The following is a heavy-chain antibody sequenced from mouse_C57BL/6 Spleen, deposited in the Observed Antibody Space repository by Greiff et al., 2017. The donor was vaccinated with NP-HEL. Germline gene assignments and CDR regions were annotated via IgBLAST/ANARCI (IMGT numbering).Heavy chain of an antibody. CDR1: GYTFTSYW. CDR2: IYPGSGST. V-gene: IGHV1-55*01. D-gene: IGHD1-1*02. CDR3: ARSSYYERIAY. J-gene: IGHJ3*01. Sequence: QVQLQQPGAELVKPGVSVKMSCKASGYTFTSYWITWVKQRPGQGLEWIGDIYPGSGSTNYNEKFKSKAKLTVDTSSSTAYMQLSSLTSEDSAVYYGARSSYYERIAYWGQGTLVTVSA.